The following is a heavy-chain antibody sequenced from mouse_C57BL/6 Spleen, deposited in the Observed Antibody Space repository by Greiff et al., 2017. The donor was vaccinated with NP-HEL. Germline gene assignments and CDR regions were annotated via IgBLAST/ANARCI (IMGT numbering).Heavy chain of an antibody. Sequence: QVQLQQPGAELVKPGASVKLSCKASGYTFTSYWMHWVKQRPGQGLEWIGMIHPNSGSTNYNEKFKSKATLTVDKSSSTAYMQLSSLTSEDSAVYYCARQDGSLYSNYSYWYFDVWGTGTTVTVSS. CDR3: ARQDGSLYSNYSYWYFDV. J-gene: IGHJ1*03. V-gene: IGHV1-64*01. CDR1: GYTFTSYW. D-gene: IGHD2-5*01. CDR2: IHPNSGST.